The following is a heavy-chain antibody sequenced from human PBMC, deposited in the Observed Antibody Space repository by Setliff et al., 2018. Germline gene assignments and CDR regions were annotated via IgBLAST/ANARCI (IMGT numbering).Heavy chain of an antibody. CDR1: GGSISSGTFY. Sequence: PSETLSLTCTVSGGSISSGTFYWTWLRQPAGKGLEWIGHIYSSGNINYNPSLVSRVTISIDTSKSQFSLRLSSVTAADTAVYYCARQRRIWNDLDYWGQGTLVTVSS. CDR3: ARQRRIWNDLDY. V-gene: IGHV4-61*09. J-gene: IGHJ4*02. CDR2: IYSSGNI. D-gene: IGHD1-1*01.